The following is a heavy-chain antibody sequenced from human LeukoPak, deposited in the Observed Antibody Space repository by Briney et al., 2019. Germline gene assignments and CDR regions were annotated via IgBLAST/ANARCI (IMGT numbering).Heavy chain of an antibody. CDR1: GYTLTELS. CDR3: ATDRYHSSGWYRFGY. D-gene: IGHD6-19*01. V-gene: IGHV1-24*01. Sequence: ASVKVSCKVSGYTLTELSMHWVRQAPGKGLEWMGGFDPEDGETIYAQKFQGRVTMTEDTSTDTAYMELSSLRSEDTAVYYCATDRYHSSGWYRFGYWGQRTLVTVSS. CDR2: FDPEDGET. J-gene: IGHJ4*02.